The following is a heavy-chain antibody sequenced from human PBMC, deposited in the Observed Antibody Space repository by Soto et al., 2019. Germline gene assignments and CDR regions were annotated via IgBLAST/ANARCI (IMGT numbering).Heavy chain of an antibody. V-gene: IGHV3-74*01. CDR1: GFTFDDYG. J-gene: IGHJ6*02. D-gene: IGHD2-2*01. CDR3: ARRGLYCSSTSCQASYYGMDV. CDR2: INSDGSST. Sequence: PGGSLRLSCAASGFTFDDYGLTWVRQAPGKGLEWVSGINSDGSSTSYADSVKGRFTISRDNAKNTLYLQMNSLRAEDTAVYYCARRGLYCSSTSCQASYYGMDVWGQGTTVTVSS.